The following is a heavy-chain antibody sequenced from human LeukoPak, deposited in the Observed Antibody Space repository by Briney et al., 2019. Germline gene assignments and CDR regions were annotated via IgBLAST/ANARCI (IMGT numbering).Heavy chain of an antibody. V-gene: IGHV4-34*01. CDR1: GGSISGYY. D-gene: IGHD3-9*01. J-gene: IGHJ4*02. CDR3: ARGNILSGYCFDF. Sequence: SETLSLTCAVYGGSISGYYWSWIRQPPGKGLDWVGEIHYTGGTSYNPSLKSRATISIDTSKNQLSLKLSSVTAADTAVYYCARGNILSGYCFDFWGQGALVTVSS. CDR2: IHYTGGT.